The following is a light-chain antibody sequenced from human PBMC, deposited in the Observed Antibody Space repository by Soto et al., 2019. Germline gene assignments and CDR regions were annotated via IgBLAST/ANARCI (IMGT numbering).Light chain of an antibody. Sequence: DIQMTQSPSSLSASVGDRVTITCRASQSISGYLNWYQHKPGKAPKLLIYAASTLPSGVLSRFSGRESGPDFTLTISSLQPEDFGTYYCQQIYSIPLTFGGGTKVEIK. V-gene: IGKV1-39*01. J-gene: IGKJ4*01. CDR2: AAS. CDR3: QQIYSIPLT. CDR1: QSISGY.